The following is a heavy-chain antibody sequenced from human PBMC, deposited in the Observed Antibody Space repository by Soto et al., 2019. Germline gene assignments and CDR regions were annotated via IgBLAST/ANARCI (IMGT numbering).Heavy chain of an antibody. CDR3: AKDQWNYVAWYYGMDV. CDR2: ISYDGSNK. Sequence: GGSLRLSCAAAGFTFSSYGMHWVRQAPGKGLEWVAVISYDGSNKYYADSVRGRFTISRDNSKNTLYLQMNSLRAEDTAVYYYAKDQWNYVAWYYGMDVWGQGTTVTVSS. J-gene: IGHJ6*02. V-gene: IGHV3-30*18. D-gene: IGHD1-7*01. CDR1: GFTFSSYG.